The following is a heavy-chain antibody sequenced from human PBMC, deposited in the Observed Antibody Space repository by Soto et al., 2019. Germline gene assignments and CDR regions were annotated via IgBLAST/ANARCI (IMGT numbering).Heavy chain of an antibody. D-gene: IGHD3-22*01. J-gene: IGHJ1*01. CDR3: ARAPSEVVINSVWYFQH. Sequence: ASVKVSCKASGYTFTSYGISWVRQAPGQGFEWMGWISAYNGNTNYAQKLQGRVTMTTDTSTSTAYMELRSLRSDGTAVYYCARAPSEVVINSVWYFQHWGQGTLVTVSS. V-gene: IGHV1-18*01. CDR2: ISAYNGNT. CDR1: GYTFTSYG.